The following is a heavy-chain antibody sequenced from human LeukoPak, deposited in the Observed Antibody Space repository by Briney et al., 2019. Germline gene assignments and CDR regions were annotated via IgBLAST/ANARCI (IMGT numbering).Heavy chain of an antibody. D-gene: IGHD1-26*01. CDR1: GFTFSDYY. J-gene: IGHJ4*02. CDR3: ARDFVLVGAPSTDY. V-gene: IGHV3-11*01. Sequence: GGSLRLSCAASGFTFSDYYMSRIRQAPGKGLEWVSYISSSGSTIYYADSVKGRFTISRDNAKNSLYLQMNSLRAEDTAVYYCARDFVLVGAPSTDYWGQGTLVTVSS. CDR2: ISSSGSTI.